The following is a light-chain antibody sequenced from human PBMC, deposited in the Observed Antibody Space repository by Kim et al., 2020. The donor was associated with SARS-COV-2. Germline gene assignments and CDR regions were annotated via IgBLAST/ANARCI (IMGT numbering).Light chain of an antibody. CDR2: GAS. CDR1: QGISSY. J-gene: IGKJ4*01. Sequence: IQLTQSPSSLSASVGDRVTITCRASQGISSYLAWYQQKPGKAPKLLIYGASSLQSGVPSRFSGSGSGTDFTLSISSLQPEDFATYYCQQSSSYPLTFGGGTKLEIK. CDR3: QQSSSYPLT. V-gene: IGKV1-9*01.